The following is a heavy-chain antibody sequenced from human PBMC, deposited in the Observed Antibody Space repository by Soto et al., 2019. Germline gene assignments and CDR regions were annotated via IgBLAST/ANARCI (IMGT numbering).Heavy chain of an antibody. J-gene: IGHJ6*02. CDR3: ACIFSGGYGYVFYYYGMDV. D-gene: IGHD5-18*01. CDR2: IFYSGST. Sequence: PSETLSLTCTVSGGSISSSSYYWGWIRQPPGKGLEWIGSIFYSGSTYYNPSLKSRVTISVDTSKNQFSLKLTSVTAADTAVYYCACIFSGGYGYVFYYYGMDVWGQGTTVTVSS. CDR1: GGSISSSSYY. V-gene: IGHV4-39*01.